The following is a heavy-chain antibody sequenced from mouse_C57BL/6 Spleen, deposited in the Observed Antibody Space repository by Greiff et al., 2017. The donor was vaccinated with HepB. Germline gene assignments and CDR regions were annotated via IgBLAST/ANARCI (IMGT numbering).Heavy chain of an antibody. V-gene: IGHV1-7*01. D-gene: IGHD1-1*01. CDR3: ASPYYGSSYWFAY. J-gene: IGHJ3*01. Sequence: VQLVESGAELAKPGASVKLSCKASGYTFTSYWMHWVKQRPGQGLEWIGYINPSSGYTKYNQKFKDKATLTADKSSSTAYMQLSSLTYEDSAVYDCASPYYGSSYWFAYWGQGTLVTVSA. CDR1: GYTFTSYW. CDR2: INPSSGYT.